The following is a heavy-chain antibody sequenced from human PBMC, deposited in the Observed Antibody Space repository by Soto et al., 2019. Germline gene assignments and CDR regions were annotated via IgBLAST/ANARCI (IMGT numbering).Heavy chain of an antibody. J-gene: IGHJ6*02. Sequence: QVQLVQSGAEVKKPGSSVKVSCKASGGTFSSYAISWVRQAPGQGLEWMGGIIPIFGTANYAQKFQGRVTINADKYTSTAYMELSRLRAEDTSVYYCARFRAAGTWYYGMDVWGQGTTVNVSS. CDR2: IIPIFGTA. V-gene: IGHV1-69*06. D-gene: IGHD6-13*01. CDR3: ARFRAAGTWYYGMDV. CDR1: GGTFSSYA.